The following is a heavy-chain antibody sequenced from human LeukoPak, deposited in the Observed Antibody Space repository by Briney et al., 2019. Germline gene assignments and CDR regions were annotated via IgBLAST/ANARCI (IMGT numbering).Heavy chain of an antibody. CDR3: ARDVLRYFDQPNGMDV. CDR1: GYTFTSYG. CDR2: ISAYNGNT. V-gene: IGHV1-18*04. D-gene: IGHD3-9*01. Sequence: ASVKVSCKASGYTFTSYGISWVRQAPGQGLEWMGWISAYNGNTNYAQKLRGRVTMTTDTSTSTAYMELRSLRSDDTAVYYCARDVLRYFDQPNGMDVWGKGTTVTVSS. J-gene: IGHJ6*04.